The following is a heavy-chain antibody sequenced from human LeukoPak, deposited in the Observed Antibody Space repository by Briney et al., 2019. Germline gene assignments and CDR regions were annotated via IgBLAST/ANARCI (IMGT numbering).Heavy chain of an antibody. CDR3: ARHGVATMKRVDV. CDR1: GGSITSFY. V-gene: IGHV4-59*08. Sequence: SETLSLTCTVSGGSITSFYWNWIRQPAGKGLEWIGYIYSSGSTKYNPSLRSRVTVLVDTSKNQFSLNLTSVTAADTAVYYCARHGVATMKRVDVWGKGTTVTVSS. D-gene: IGHD5-24*01. CDR2: IYSSGST. J-gene: IGHJ6*03.